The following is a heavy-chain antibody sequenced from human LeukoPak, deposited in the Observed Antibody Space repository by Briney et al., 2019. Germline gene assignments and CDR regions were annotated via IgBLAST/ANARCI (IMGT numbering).Heavy chain of an antibody. J-gene: IGHJ4*02. V-gene: IGHV3-30-3*01. Sequence: GGSLRLSCAGSGFTFSSYAMYWVRQAPGKGLEWVAVISYAGSNKYYADSVKGRFTISRDNSKNTLYLQMNSLRDEDTAVYYCAKGYDGTLDCWGQGTLVTVSS. CDR2: ISYAGSNK. CDR1: GFTFSSYA. CDR3: AKGYDGTLDC. D-gene: IGHD3-16*01.